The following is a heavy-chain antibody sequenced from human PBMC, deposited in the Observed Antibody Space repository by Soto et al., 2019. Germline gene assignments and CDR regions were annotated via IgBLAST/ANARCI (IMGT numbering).Heavy chain of an antibody. CDR1: GYTFTSYG. CDR2: ISAYNGNT. J-gene: IGHJ6*02. CDR3: ARREGFVNYDYGWGSYRSIHYYTGMGV. Sequence: ASVKVSCKASGYTFTSYGISGVRQAPGQGLGWMGWISAYNGNTNYAQKLQGRVTMTTDTSTSTAYMELRSLRSDDTAVYYCARREGFVNYDYGWGSYRSIHYYTGMGVWGERTTVT. V-gene: IGHV1-18*01. D-gene: IGHD3-16*02.